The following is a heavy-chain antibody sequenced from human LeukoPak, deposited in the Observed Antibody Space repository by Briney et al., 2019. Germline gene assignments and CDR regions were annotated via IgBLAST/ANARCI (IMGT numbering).Heavy chain of an antibody. J-gene: IGHJ4*02. D-gene: IGHD5-18*01. CDR2: ISYDGSNK. Sequence: GRSLRLSCAASGFTFSSYGMHWVRQAPGKGLEWVAVISYDGSNKYYADSVKGRFTISRDNSKNTLYLQMNSLRAEDTAVYYCAKGSSYVDTAMRSYFDYWGQGTLVTVPS. V-gene: IGHV3-30*18. CDR1: GFTFSSYG. CDR3: AKGSSYVDTAMRSYFDY.